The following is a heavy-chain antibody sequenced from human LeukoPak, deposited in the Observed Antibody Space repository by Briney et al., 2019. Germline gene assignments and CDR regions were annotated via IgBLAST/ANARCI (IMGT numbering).Heavy chain of an antibody. V-gene: IGHV4-59*01. CDR3: ARNSKWLSPDY. CDR1: GGSISSYY. Sequence: PSEALSLTCTVSGGSISSYYWSWIRQPPGKGLEWIGYIYYGGSTNYNPSLKSRVTISVDTSKNQFSLKLSSVTAADTAVYYCARNSKWLSPDYWGQGTLVTVSS. J-gene: IGHJ4*02. CDR2: IYYGGST. D-gene: IGHD3-22*01.